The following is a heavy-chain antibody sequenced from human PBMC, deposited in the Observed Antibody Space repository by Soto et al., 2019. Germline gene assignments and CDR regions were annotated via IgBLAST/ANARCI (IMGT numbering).Heavy chain of an antibody. D-gene: IGHD2-2*01. CDR1: GYTFTSYG. Sequence: GASVKVSCKASGYTFTSYGISWVRQAPGQGLEWMGWISAYNGNTNYAQKLQGRVTMTTDTSTSTAYMELSRLRSEDPAVYYCAPLLVPAAPVMNWFDPWGQGTLVTVSS. J-gene: IGHJ5*02. V-gene: IGHV1-18*01. CDR3: APLLVPAAPVMNWFDP. CDR2: ISAYNGNT.